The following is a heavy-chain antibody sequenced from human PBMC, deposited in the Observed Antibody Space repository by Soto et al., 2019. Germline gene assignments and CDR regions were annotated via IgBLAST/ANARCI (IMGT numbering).Heavy chain of an antibody. Sequence: EVQLLESGGGLVQPGGSLRLSCAASGLTFSSFAMSWVRQAPGKGLEWVSAIGGSTGSTYYADSVKGRFTISRDNSKSTLYLQMNNLRAEDTAVYYCAKDHRSGPVSWGRGTLVTVSS. D-gene: IGHD3-10*01. J-gene: IGHJ4*02. CDR2: IGGSTGST. CDR3: AKDHRSGPVS. CDR1: GLTFSSFA. V-gene: IGHV3-23*01.